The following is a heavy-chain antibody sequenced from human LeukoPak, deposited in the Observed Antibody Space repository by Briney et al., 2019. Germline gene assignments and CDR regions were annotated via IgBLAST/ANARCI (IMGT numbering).Heavy chain of an antibody. V-gene: IGHV3-23*01. CDR3: AKGYSSSSSFDY. J-gene: IGHJ4*02. CDR1: GFTFSSHA. Sequence: GASLRLSCAASGFTFSSHAISWARQAPGKGLEWVSAISASGGTTYYADSVKGRFTISRDNSKNTLYLEMNSLRAEDTAIYYCAKGYSSSSSFDYWGQGTLVTVSS. D-gene: IGHD6-6*01. CDR2: ISASGGTT.